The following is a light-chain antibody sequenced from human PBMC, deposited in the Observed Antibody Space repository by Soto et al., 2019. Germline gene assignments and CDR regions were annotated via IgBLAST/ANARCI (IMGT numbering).Light chain of an antibody. CDR2: AAS. V-gene: IGKV1-8*01. CDR3: QDYYSYPGT. J-gene: IGKJ1*01. Sequence: AVLLTQSPSSFSASTGDRATITCRASQDIHNYLAWYQQVPGKAPKLLLYAASILQTGVPSRFSGSGSGTDFTVTIDGLQSEGVATYFCQDYYSYPGTFGQGTTVE. CDR1: QDIHNY.